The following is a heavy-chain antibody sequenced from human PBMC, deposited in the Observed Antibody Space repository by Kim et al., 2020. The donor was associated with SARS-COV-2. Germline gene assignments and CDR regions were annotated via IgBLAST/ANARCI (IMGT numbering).Heavy chain of an antibody. V-gene: IGHV3-23*01. CDR1: GFTFSSYA. J-gene: IGHJ5*02. CDR3: ANLHLEDYGGKRGDWFDP. CDR2: ISGSGGST. Sequence: GGSLRLSCAASGFTFSSYAMSWVRQAPGKGLEWVSAISGSGGSTYYADSVKGRFTISRDNSKNTLYLQMNSLRAEDTAVYYCANLHLEDYGGKRGDWFDPWGQGTLVTVSS. D-gene: IGHD4-17*01.